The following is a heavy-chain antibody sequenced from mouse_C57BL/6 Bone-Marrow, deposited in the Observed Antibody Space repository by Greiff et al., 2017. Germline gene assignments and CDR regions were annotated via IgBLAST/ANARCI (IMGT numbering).Heavy chain of an antibody. J-gene: IGHJ2*01. V-gene: IGHV1-54*01. Sequence: VQLQQSGAELVRPGTSVKVSCKASGYAFTNYLIEWVKQRPGQGLEWIGVVNPGSGGTNYNEKFKGKETLTVDKSSSTAYMQLSSLTSEDSAVYVCARHYDYDVNDFDYWGRGTTLTVTA. CDR1: GYAFTNYL. CDR3: ARHYDYDVNDFDY. CDR2: VNPGSGGT. D-gene: IGHD2-4*01.